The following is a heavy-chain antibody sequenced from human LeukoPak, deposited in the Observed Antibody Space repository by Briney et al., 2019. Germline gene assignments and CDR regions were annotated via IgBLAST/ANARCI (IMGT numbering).Heavy chain of an antibody. Sequence: ASVKVSCKASGYTFTSYYMHWVRQAPGQGLEWRGIINPSGGSTSYAQKFQGRVTMTRDTSTSTVYMELSSLRSEDTAVYYCASGDYVFDRSDYWGQGTLVTVSS. CDR3: ASGDYVFDRSDY. J-gene: IGHJ4*02. CDR2: INPSGGST. V-gene: IGHV1-46*01. CDR1: GYTFTSYY. D-gene: IGHD4-17*01.